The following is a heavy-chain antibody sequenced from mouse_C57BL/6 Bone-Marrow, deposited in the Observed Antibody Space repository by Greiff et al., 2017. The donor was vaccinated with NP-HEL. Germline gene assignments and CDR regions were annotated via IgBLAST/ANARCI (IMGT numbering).Heavy chain of an antibody. Sequence: VKLMESGPELVKPGASVKISCKASGYAFSSSWMNWVKQRPGTGLEWIGRIYPGDGDTNYNGKFKGKATLTADKSSSTAYMQLSSLTSEYSAVYFCARTRRDYWGQGTSVTVSS. J-gene: IGHJ4*01. V-gene: IGHV1-82*01. CDR2: IYPGDGDT. CDR1: GYAFSSSW. CDR3: ARTRRDY.